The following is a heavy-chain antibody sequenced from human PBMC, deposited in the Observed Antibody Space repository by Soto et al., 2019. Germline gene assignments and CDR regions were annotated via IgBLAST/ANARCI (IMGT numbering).Heavy chain of an antibody. CDR3: AREEADYGGNSYFDY. J-gene: IGHJ4*02. CDR2: ISYSGST. D-gene: IGHD4-17*01. CDR1: GGSISSGGYY. Sequence: SETLSLTCTVSGGSISSGGYYWGWIRQHPGKGLEWVGYISYSGSTYYNPSPKSRVTISVDTSKNPFSLKLSSLTAADTAVYYCAREEADYGGNSYFDYWGQGTLVTVSS. V-gene: IGHV4-31*03.